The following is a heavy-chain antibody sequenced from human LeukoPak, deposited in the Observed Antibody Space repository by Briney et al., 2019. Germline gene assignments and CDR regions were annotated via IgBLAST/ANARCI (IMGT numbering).Heavy chain of an antibody. CDR3: ARGTYYYDSSGYYYWFDP. CDR2: IYYSGST. J-gene: IGHJ5*02. D-gene: IGHD3-22*01. CDR1: GGSISSGDYY. V-gene: IGHV4-30-4*01. Sequence: PSQTLSLTCTVSGGSISSGDYYWSWIPQPPGKGLEWIGYIYYSGSTYYNPSLKSRVTISVDTSKNQFSLKLSSVTAADTAVYYCARGTYYYDSSGYYYWFDPWGQGTLVTVSS.